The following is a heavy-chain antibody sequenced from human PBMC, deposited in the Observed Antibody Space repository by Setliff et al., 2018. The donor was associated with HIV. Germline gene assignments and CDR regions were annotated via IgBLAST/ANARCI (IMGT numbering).Heavy chain of an antibody. CDR2: ISAYIGDT. CDR1: GYPFDSYG. CDR3: ARAVGGSNYFDYSGYQDF. Sequence: ASVKVSCKTSGYPFDSYGISWVRQAPGQGLEWMGWISAYIGDTKYAQRFQGRVTMTTDPSTPTAYMELRSLKSGDTAVYYCARAVGGSNYFDYSGYQDFWGQGTRVPVSS. D-gene: IGHD3-22*01. V-gene: IGHV1-18*01. J-gene: IGHJ4*02.